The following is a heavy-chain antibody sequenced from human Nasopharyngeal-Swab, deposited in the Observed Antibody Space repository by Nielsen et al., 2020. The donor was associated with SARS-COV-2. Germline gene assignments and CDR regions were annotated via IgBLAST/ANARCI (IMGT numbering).Heavy chain of an antibody. CDR1: GDSIAYSTFY. Sequence: SETLSLTCTVSGDSIAYSTFYWGRIRQPPGKGLEWIGNIYYNRNTYQNPSLKSRLNKSVDKSKNQFSLQLSSVTAADTAVYYCVRSSSWYYVDYWAQGTQVTVSS. J-gene: IGHJ4*02. V-gene: IGHV4-39*01. D-gene: IGHD6-13*01. CDR3: VRSSSWYYVDY. CDR2: IYYNRNT.